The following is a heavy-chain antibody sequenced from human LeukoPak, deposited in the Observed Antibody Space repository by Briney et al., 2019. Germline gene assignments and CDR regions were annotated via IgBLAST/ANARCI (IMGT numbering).Heavy chain of an antibody. CDR1: GGSISSYY. Sequence: SETLSLTCTVSGGSISSYYWSWIRQPPGKGLEWIGYIYYSGSTNYNPSLKSRVTISVDTSKNQFSLKLSSVWSGYQDTLYYFDSWGQGTLVTVSS. J-gene: IGHJ4*02. V-gene: IGHV4-59*01. D-gene: IGHD3-3*01. CDR3: FDS. CDR2: IYYSGST.